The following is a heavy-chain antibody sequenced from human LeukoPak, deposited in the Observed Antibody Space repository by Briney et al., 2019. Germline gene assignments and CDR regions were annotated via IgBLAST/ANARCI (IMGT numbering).Heavy chain of an antibody. CDR1: GCSISSYY. CDR2: IYYSGST. J-gene: IGHJ6*02. Sequence: SETLSLTCTVSGCSISSYYWSWIRQPPGKGLEWIGYIYYSGSTNYNPSLKSRVTISVDTSKNQFSLKLSSVTAADTAVYYCARSRYFDWLGNYYYGMDVWGQGTTVTVSS. D-gene: IGHD3-9*01. CDR3: ARSRYFDWLGNYYYGMDV. V-gene: IGHV4-59*08.